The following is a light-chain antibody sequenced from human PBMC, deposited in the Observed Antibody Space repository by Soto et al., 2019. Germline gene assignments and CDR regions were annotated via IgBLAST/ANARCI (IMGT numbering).Light chain of an antibody. Sequence: DIQMTQSPSTLSASVGDRVAITCRASQSISSWLAWYQQKPGKAPKLLIYKASSLESGVPSRFSGSGSGTEFTLTISSLQPYDFVTRHCQRYKSYSPWTFGQGSK. CDR2: KAS. J-gene: IGKJ1*01. V-gene: IGKV1-5*03. CDR1: QSISSW. CDR3: QRYKSYSPWT.